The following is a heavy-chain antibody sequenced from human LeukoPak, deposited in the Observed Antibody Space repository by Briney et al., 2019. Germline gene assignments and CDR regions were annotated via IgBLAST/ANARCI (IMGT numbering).Heavy chain of an antibody. Sequence: SETLSRTCAVYGGSFSGYYWSWIRQPPGKGLEWIGEINHSGSTNYNPSLKSRVTISVDTSKNQFSLKLSSVTAADTAVYYCALYDFWSGYSTYWGQGTLVTVSS. V-gene: IGHV4-34*01. D-gene: IGHD3-3*01. J-gene: IGHJ4*02. CDR2: INHSGST. CDR1: GGSFSGYY. CDR3: ALYDFWSGYSTY.